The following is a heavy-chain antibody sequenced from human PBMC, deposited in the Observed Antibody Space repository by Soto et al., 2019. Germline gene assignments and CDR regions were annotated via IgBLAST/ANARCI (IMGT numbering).Heavy chain of an antibody. CDR3: ARERLGQGGYTLYFFDF. D-gene: IGHD6-25*01. J-gene: IGHJ4*02. CDR2: IYYSGST. V-gene: IGHV4-30-4*02. Sequence: SETLSLTCTVSGGSISSGDYYWSWIRQPPGKGLEWIEYIYYSGSTNYNPSLKSRVTISVDTSKNQFSLKLSSVTAADTAVYYCARERLGQGGYTLYFFDFWGQGTLVIVSS. CDR1: GGSISSGDYY.